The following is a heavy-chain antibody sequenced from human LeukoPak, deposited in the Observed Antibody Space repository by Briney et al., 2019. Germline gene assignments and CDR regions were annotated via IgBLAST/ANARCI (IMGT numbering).Heavy chain of an antibody. CDR3: ARVSLTMTSSYYFDS. CDR2: IYHSGNT. CDR1: GGSISSGYYS. Sequence: SGTLSLTCAVSGGSISSGYYSWSWIRQPPGKGLEWIGYIYHSGNTYYNPSLKSRVTMPVDRSKNQFSLKLRSVTAADTAVYYCARVSLTMTSSYYFDSWGQGTLVTVSS. D-gene: IGHD4/OR15-4a*01. V-gene: IGHV4-30-2*01. J-gene: IGHJ4*02.